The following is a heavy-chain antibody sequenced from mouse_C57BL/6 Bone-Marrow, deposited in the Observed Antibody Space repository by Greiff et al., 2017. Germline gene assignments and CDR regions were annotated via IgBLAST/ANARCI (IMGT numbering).Heavy chain of an antibody. CDR2: IYPRSGNT. D-gene: IGHD1-1*01. V-gene: IGHV1-81*01. CDR3: SRRDWNYYGSSYDY. CDR1: GYTFTSYG. Sequence: VQLQQSGAELARPGASVKLSCKASGYTFTSYGISWVKQRTGQGLEWIGEIYPRSGNTYYNEKFKGKATLTADTSSSTAYMELRSLTSGDSAVFFLSRRDWNYYGSSYDYWGQGTTLTVSS. J-gene: IGHJ2*01.